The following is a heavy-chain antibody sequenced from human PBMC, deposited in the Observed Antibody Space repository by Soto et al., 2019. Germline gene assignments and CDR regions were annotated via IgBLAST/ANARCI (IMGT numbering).Heavy chain of an antibody. CDR2: ISSDGSDK. CDR1: GFTFNNYG. Sequence: QVQLVESGGGVVQPGTSLRLSCAASGFTFNNYGMHWVCQAPGTGLEWVAAISSDGSDKYYADSVKGRLTISRDNSKNTLYLQMHSLRAEDTAVYYCAKDQGIAASHGIDWGQGTMVTVSS. D-gene: IGHD6-13*01. V-gene: IGHV3-30*18. CDR3: AKDQGIAASHGID. J-gene: IGHJ3*01.